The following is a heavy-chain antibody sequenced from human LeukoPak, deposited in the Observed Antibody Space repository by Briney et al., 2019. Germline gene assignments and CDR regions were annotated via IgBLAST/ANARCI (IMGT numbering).Heavy chain of an antibody. D-gene: IGHD2-15*01. CDR2: ISSSSSYI. CDR3: ARALNDIVVVVAATQRGYYFDY. CDR1: GFTFSSYS. J-gene: IGHJ4*02. V-gene: IGHV3-21*01. Sequence: GGSLRLSCAASGFTFSSYSMNWVRQAPGKGLEWVSSISSSSSYIYYADSVKGRFTISRDNAKNSLYLQMNSLRAEDTAVYYCARALNDIVVVVAATQRGYYFDYWGQGTLVTVSS.